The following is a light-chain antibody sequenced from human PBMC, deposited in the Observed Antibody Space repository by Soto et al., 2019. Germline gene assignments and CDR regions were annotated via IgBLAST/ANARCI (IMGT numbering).Light chain of an antibody. CDR3: QQYGSSPPLS. J-gene: IGKJ4*01. CDR2: GAS. Sequence: EIVLTQSPGTLSLSPGERATLSCRASQSVTSSYLAWYQQKPGQAPRLLIYGASSRATGIPDRFSGSGSGTDFTRTSSRLEPEDFAVYYCQQYGSSPPLSFGGGTKVDIK. CDR1: QSVTSSY. V-gene: IGKV3-20*01.